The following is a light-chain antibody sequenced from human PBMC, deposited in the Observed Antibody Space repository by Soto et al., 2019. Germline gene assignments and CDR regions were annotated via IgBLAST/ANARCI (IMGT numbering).Light chain of an antibody. CDR2: WAS. CDR3: QPYYSTPRT. V-gene: IGKV4-1*01. J-gene: IGKJ1*01. Sequence: DIVMTQSPDSLAVSLGERATINCKSSQSVLYSSNNKNYLAWYQQKPGQPPKLLIYWASTRESGGPDRFSGSGSVTDFTLTISSLQAEDVAVYYCQPYYSTPRTFGQGTKVEIK. CDR1: QSVLYSSNNKNY.